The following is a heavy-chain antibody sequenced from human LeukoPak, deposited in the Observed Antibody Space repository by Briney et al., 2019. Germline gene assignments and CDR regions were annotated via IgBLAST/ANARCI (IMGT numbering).Heavy chain of an antibody. V-gene: IGHV3-33*01. CDR1: GFTFSSYG. CDR2: IWYDGSNK. D-gene: IGHD3-22*01. CDR3: ARDPSRGYCVNWFDP. J-gene: IGHJ5*02. Sequence: GGSLRLSCAASGFTFSSYGMHWVRQAPGKGLEWVAVIWYDGSNKYYADSVKGRFTISRDNSKNTLYLQMNSLRAEDTAVYYCARDPSRGYCVNWFDPWGQGTLVTVSS.